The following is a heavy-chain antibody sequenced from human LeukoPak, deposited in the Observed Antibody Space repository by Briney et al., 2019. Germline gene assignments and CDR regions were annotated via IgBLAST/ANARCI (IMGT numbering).Heavy chain of an antibody. V-gene: IGHV4-39*01. CDR3: ARGLTMVRGVPSPFDY. J-gene: IGHJ4*02. CDR1: GGSISSSSYY. CDR2: IYYSGST. D-gene: IGHD3-10*01. Sequence: PSETLSLTCTVSGGSISSSSYYWCWFRQPPGRGLQWLGRIYYSGSTYYNPSLKSRVTISVDTSKNQFSLKLSSVTAADTAVYYCARGLTMVRGVPSPFDYWGQGTLVTVSS.